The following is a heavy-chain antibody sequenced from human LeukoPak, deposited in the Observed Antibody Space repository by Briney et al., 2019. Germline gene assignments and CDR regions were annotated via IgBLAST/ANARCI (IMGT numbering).Heavy chain of an antibody. J-gene: IGHJ6*02. V-gene: IGHV3-66*01. Sequence: PGGSLRLSCAASGFTVSSNYMNWVRQAPEKGLEWVSTVFSDGTTYYADSVKGRFTISRDNSKSTLYLQMSSVRDEDTAVYYCARDPRVDHSGMDVWGQGTTVTVSS. CDR3: ARDPRVDHSGMDV. CDR1: GFTVSSNY. D-gene: IGHD2-15*01. CDR2: VFSDGTT.